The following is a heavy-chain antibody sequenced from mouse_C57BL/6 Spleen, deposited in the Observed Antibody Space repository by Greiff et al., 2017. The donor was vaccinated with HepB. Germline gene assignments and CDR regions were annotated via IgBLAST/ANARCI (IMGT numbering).Heavy chain of an antibody. CDR3: VGAQATDYYAMDY. CDR2: INPGSGGT. Sequence: QVQLQQSGAELVRPGTSVKVSCKASGYAFTNYLIEWVKQRPGQGLEWIGVINPGSGGTNYNEKFKGKATLTADKSSSTAYMQLSSLTSEDSAVYFCVGAQATDYYAMDYWGQGTSVTVSS. CDR1: GYAFTNYL. J-gene: IGHJ4*01. D-gene: IGHD3-2*02. V-gene: IGHV1-54*01.